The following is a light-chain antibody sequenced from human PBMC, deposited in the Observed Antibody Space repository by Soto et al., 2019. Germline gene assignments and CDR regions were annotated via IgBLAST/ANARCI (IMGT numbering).Light chain of an antibody. CDR1: QSVSSTY. CDR3: QHFGISRT. J-gene: IGKJ1*01. V-gene: IGKV3-20*01. Sequence: EIVLTQSPGTLSLSPGERATLSCRASQSVSSTYFAWYQHKPGQAPRVLIYGASSRAAGIPDRFSGSGSETDFTLTIRRLEPEDFAVYYCQHFGISRTFGQGTKVEIK. CDR2: GAS.